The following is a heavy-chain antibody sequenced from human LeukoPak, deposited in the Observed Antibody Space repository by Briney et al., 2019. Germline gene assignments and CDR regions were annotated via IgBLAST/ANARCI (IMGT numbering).Heavy chain of an antibody. CDR3: ARRGYCSSTSCYEGTNWFDP. D-gene: IGHD2-2*01. CDR2: IDPSDSYT. V-gene: IGHV5-10-1*01. Sequence: GESLKISCKGSGYSFTSYWISWVRQMPGKGLEWMGRIDPSDSYTNYSPSFQGHATISADKSISTAYLQWSSLKASDTAMYYCARRGYCSSTSCYEGTNWFDPWGQGTLVTVSS. CDR1: GYSFTSYW. J-gene: IGHJ5*02.